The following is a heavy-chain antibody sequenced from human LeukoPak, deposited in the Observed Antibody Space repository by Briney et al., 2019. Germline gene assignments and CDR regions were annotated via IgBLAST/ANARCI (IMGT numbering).Heavy chain of an antibody. CDR1: GGSISSSSYY. J-gene: IGHJ5*02. D-gene: IGHD3-10*01. Sequence: PSETLSLTCTVSGGSISSSSYYWGWIRQPPGTGLEWIGSIYYSGSTYYNPSLKSRVTISVDTSKNQFSLKLSSVTAADTALYYCARESNYHGSGTGWFDPWGQGTLVTVSS. CDR2: IYYSGST. V-gene: IGHV4-39*07. CDR3: ARESNYHGSGTGWFDP.